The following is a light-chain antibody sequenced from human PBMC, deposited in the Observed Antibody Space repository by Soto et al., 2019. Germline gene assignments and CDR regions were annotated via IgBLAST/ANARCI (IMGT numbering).Light chain of an antibody. CDR1: SSDVGGYNY. Sequence: QSALTQPRSVSGSPGQSVTISCTGTSSDVGGYNYVSWYQQHPGKAPKLMIYDVNRRPSGVPDRFSGSKSGNTASLTISGLQADDEADYYCCSYAGSNTYVFASGTKLTVL. V-gene: IGLV2-11*01. CDR2: DVN. J-gene: IGLJ1*01. CDR3: CSYAGSNTYV.